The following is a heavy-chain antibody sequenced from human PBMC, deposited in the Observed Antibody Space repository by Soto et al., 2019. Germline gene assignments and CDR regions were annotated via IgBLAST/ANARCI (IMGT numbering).Heavy chain of an antibody. CDR3: AKEGAARQYYYYYYMDV. D-gene: IGHD6-6*01. V-gene: IGHV3-23*01. J-gene: IGHJ6*03. CDR1: GFTFSSYA. CDR2: ISGSGGST. Sequence: PGGSLRLSCAASGFTFSSYAMSWVRQAPGKGLEWVSAISGSGGSTYYADSVKGRFTISRDNSKNTLYLQMNSLRAEDTAVYYCAKEGAARQYYYYYYMDVWGKGTTVTVSS.